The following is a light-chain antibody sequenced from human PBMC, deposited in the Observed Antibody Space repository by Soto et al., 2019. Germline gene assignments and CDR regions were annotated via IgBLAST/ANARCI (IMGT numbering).Light chain of an antibody. V-gene: IGKV3-20*01. Sequence: EIVLTQSPGPLSLSPGERATLSCRASQSVSSSYLAWDQQKPGQAPRRLIYDASSRATGIPDRFSGSGSGTDFALTISRIEPEDFAVYYCQQYCSSPLTFGGGTKVEIK. CDR2: DAS. CDR3: QQYCSSPLT. CDR1: QSVSSSY. J-gene: IGKJ4*01.